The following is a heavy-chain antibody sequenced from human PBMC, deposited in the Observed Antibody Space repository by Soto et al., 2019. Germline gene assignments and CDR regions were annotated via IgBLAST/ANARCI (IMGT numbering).Heavy chain of an antibody. J-gene: IGHJ4*02. Sequence: PGGSLRLSCSVSGFTLSSYAMHWVRQAPGKGLEYASSISSDGRSTYYAASVKGRFTISRDNSKNMLYLQMSSLRPDDTAMYYCVKDRFIDYWGQGTLVTVSS. CDR1: GFTLSSYA. V-gene: IGHV3-64D*06. CDR2: ISSDGRST. CDR3: VKDRFIDY.